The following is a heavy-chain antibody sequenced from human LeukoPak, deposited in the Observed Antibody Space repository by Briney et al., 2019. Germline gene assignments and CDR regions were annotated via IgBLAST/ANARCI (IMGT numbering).Heavy chain of an antibody. J-gene: IGHJ4*02. D-gene: IGHD6-13*01. CDR3: SRGLRIAADGHFGY. V-gene: IGHV1-8*01. Sequence: ASVKASCKASGYTFTSYDINWVRQATGQGLEWMGWMNPNSGNTGYAQKFQGRVTMTRNTSISTAHMELSSLRSEDTAVYYCSRGLRIAADGHFGYWGQGTLVTVSS. CDR2: MNPNSGNT. CDR1: GYTFTSYD.